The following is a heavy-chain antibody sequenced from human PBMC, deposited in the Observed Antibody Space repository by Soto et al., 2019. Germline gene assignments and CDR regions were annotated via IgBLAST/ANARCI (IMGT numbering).Heavy chain of an antibody. D-gene: IGHD2-15*01. CDR1: GGSISSSNW. CDR2: IYHSGST. Sequence: QVQLQESGPGLVKPSGTLSLTCAVSGGSISSSNWWSWVRQPPGKGLEWIGEIYHSGSTNYNPSLKSRVTISVDKSKNQFSLKLSSVTAADTAVYYCARAIYCSGGSCYLSGAFDIWGQGTMVTVSS. J-gene: IGHJ3*02. V-gene: IGHV4-4*02. CDR3: ARAIYCSGGSCYLSGAFDI.